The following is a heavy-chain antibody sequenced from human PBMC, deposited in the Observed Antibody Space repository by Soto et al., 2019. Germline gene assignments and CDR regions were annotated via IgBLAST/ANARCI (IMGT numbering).Heavy chain of an antibody. CDR1: GYTFTSYD. D-gene: IGHD6-19*01. Sequence: GASVKVSCKASGYTFTSYDINWVRQATGQGLEWMGWMNPNSGNTGYAQKFQGRVTMTRNTSISTAYMELSSLRSEDTAVYYCARGSEQWLTLSDYYYYMDVWGKGTTVTVSS. CDR2: MNPNSGNT. CDR3: ARGSEQWLTLSDYYYYMDV. V-gene: IGHV1-8*01. J-gene: IGHJ6*03.